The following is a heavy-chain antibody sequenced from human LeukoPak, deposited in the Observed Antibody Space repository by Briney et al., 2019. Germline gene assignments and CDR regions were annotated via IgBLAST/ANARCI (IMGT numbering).Heavy chain of an antibody. CDR2: FDPEDGET. CDR1: GYTLTELS. V-gene: IGHV1-24*01. Sequence: ASVKVSCKVSGYTLTELSMHWVRQAPGKGLEWMGGFDPEDGETIYAQKFQGRVTMTEDTSTDTAYMELSSLRSEDTAVYYCAVHYYDSSGYLWWGQGTLVTVSS. D-gene: IGHD3-22*01. J-gene: IGHJ4*02. CDR3: AVHYYDSSGYLW.